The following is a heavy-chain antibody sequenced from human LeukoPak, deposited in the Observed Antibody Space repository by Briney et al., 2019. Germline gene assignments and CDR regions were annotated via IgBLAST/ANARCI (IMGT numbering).Heavy chain of an antibody. D-gene: IGHD1-26*01. CDR3: AREPVGATTTSFDY. Sequence: SKTLSLTCAVYGGSFSGYYWSWIRQPPGKGLEWIGEINHSGSTNYNPSLKSRVTISVDTSKNQFSLKLSSVTAADTAVYYCAREPVGATTTSFDYWGQGTLVTVSS. J-gene: IGHJ4*02. V-gene: IGHV4-34*01. CDR2: INHSGST. CDR1: GGSFSGYY.